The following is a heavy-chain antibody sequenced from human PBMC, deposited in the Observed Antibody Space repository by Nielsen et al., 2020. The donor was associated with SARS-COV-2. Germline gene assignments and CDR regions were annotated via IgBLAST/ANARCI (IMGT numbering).Heavy chain of an antibody. D-gene: IGHD2-15*01. V-gene: IGHV3-33*01. CDR2: IYYDGSKI. Sequence: GESLKISCATSGFIFTNYGVHWVRQAPGKGLEWVAMIYYDGSKIHYADSVRGRFTISRDNPKNTVYLHMNSLRAEDTAVSHFSLAPLFCFSGMEAWGQAPALPVS. CDR1: GFIFTNYG. CDR3: SLAPLFCFSGMEA. J-gene: IGHJ6*02.